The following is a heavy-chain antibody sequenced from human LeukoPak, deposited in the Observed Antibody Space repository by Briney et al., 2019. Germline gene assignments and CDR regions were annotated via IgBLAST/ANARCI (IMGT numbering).Heavy chain of an antibody. D-gene: IGHD3-16*02. V-gene: IGHV1-2*02. CDR1: GYTFTGYY. CDR3: ARLRLGELSLGFDP. Sequence: ASVKVSCKASGYTFTGYYMHWVRQAPGQGLEWMGWINPNSGGTNYAQKFQGRVTMTRDTFITTAYMELSRLRSDDTAVYYCARLRLGELSLGFDPWGQGTLVTVSS. J-gene: IGHJ5*02. CDR2: INPNSGGT.